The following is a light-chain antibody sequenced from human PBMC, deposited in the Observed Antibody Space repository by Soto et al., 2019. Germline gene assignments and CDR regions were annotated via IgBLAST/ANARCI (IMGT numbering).Light chain of an antibody. CDR1: QSVSSSY. V-gene: IGKV3-20*01. CDR2: GAS. CDR3: QQYGSSPG. Sequence: EIVLTQSPGTLSLSPGERATLSCRASQSVSSSYLAWYQQKPGQAPRLLIYGASSRATGIPDRFSGSGSGNDFTLTISRLEPEDFAVYYCQQYGSSPGFGPGTKVDIK. J-gene: IGKJ3*01.